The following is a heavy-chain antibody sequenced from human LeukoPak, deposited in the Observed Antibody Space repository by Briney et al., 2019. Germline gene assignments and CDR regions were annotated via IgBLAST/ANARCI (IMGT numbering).Heavy chain of an antibody. Sequence: VASLKASCKASGYTFTSYDINSVRQATGQGLEWMGWMNPNSGNTGDAQKFQGRLTMARNPSMSTAYMELSGLRSEDTAVYYCARGGPSRYCSSTSCYDLWDQGTLVTVSS. J-gene: IGHJ4*02. D-gene: IGHD2-2*01. CDR3: ARGGPSRYCSSTSCYDL. V-gene: IGHV1-8*01. CDR2: MNPNSGNT. CDR1: GYTFTSYD.